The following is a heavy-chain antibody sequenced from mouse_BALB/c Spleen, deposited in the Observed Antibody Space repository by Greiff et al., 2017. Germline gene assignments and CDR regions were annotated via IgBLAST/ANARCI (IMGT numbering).Heavy chain of an antibody. CDR3: GYGNYVWYFDV. Sequence: EVQLKESGAELVRPGALVKLSCKASGFNIKDYYMHWVKQRPEQGLEWIGWIDPENGNTIYDPKFQGKASITADTSSNTAYLQLSSLTSEDTAVYYCGYGNYVWYFDVWGAGTTVTVSS. CDR1: GFNIKDYY. CDR2: IDPENGNT. D-gene: IGHD2-10*02. V-gene: IGHV14-1*02. J-gene: IGHJ1*01.